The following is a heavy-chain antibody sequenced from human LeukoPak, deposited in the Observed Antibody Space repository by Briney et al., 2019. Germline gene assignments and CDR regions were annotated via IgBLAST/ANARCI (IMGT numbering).Heavy chain of an antibody. J-gene: IGHJ3*02. CDR1: GFIFSTYA. V-gene: IGHV3-23*01. CDR2: ISGGGGTT. CDR3: AKDSPGYSSEAFDI. D-gene: IGHD6-13*01. Sequence: PGGSLRLSCAASGFIFSTYAMTWVRQAPGKGLEWVSGISGGGGTTYYTDSVEGRFTISRDNSKNMVYLQMSSLRAEDTAVYYCAKDSPGYSSEAFDIWGQGTMVTVSS.